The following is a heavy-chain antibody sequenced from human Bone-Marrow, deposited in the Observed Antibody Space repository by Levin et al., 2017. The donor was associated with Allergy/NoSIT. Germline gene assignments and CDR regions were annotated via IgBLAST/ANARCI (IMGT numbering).Heavy chain of an antibody. CDR1: GFTFSNSW. J-gene: IGHJ5*02. V-gene: IGHV3-7*01. D-gene: IGHD5-24*01. Sequence: GGSLRLSCAASGFTFSNSWMSWVRQTPGKGLEWVANIKEDGSEKYYVDSVKGRFTISRDNAKNSLYVQINSLRAEDTAVYYCARDQFRRATIGARWFDPWGQGTLVIVSS. CDR2: IKEDGSEK. CDR3: ARDQFRRATIGARWFDP.